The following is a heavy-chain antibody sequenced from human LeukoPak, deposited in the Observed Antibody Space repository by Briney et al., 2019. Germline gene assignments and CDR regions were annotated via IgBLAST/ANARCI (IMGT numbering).Heavy chain of an antibody. CDR3: ARDYYDSSGYYRRRLYYFDY. CDR2: IYYSGST. D-gene: IGHD3-22*01. CDR1: GGSISSSSYY. V-gene: IGHV4-39*02. J-gene: IGHJ4*02. Sequence: SETLSLTCTVSGGSISSSSYYWGWIRQPPGTGLEGIGSIYYSGSTYYNPSLKSRVTISVDTSKNQFSLKLSSVTAADTAVYYCARDYYDSSGYYRRRLYYFDYWGQGTLVTVSS.